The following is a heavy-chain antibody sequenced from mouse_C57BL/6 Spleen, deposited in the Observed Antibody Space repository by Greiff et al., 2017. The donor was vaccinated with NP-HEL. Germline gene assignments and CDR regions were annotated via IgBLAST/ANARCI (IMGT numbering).Heavy chain of an antibody. D-gene: IGHD3-2*02. V-gene: IGHV1-81*01. Sequence: QVQLQQSGAELARPGASVKLSCKASGYTFTSYGISWVKQRTGQGLEWIGEIYPRSGNTYYNEKFKGKATLTADKSSSTAYMELRSLTSEDSAVYFCARVDSSGYPYAMDYWGQGTSVTVSS. J-gene: IGHJ4*01. CDR2: IYPRSGNT. CDR3: ARVDSSGYPYAMDY. CDR1: GYTFTSYG.